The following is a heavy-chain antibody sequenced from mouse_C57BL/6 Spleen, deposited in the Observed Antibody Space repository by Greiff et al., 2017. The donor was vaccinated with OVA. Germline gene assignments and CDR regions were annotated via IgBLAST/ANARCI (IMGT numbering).Heavy chain of an antibody. J-gene: IGHJ2*01. V-gene: IGHV7-3*01. CDR2: IRNKANGYTT. CDR1: GFTFTDYY. CDR3: ATQPGYFDY. Sequence: VQLKESGGGLVQPGGSLSLSCAASGFTFTDYYMSWVRQPPGKALEWLGFIRNKANGYTTEYSASVKGRFTISRDNSQSILYLQMNALRAEDSATYYCATQPGYFDYWGQGTTLTVSS. D-gene: IGHD6-1*01.